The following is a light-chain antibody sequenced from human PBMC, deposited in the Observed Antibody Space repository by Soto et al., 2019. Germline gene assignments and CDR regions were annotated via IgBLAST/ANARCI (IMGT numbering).Light chain of an antibody. V-gene: IGKV4-1*01. Sequence: DIVMTQSPDSLAVSLGERATINCKSSQTVFYSSNNKNYLAWYQQKPGHPPNLLIYWASTRESGVPDRFSGSGSGKDFTLTISSLQAEDVAVYYCQQYYISPPTFGQGTKVEIK. CDR3: QQYYISPPT. CDR1: QTVFYSSNNKNY. J-gene: IGKJ1*01. CDR2: WAS.